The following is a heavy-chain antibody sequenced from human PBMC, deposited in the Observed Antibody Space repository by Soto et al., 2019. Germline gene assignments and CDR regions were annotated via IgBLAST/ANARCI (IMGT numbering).Heavy chain of an antibody. CDR2: INPNSGGT. V-gene: IGHV1-2*04. J-gene: IGHJ6*02. CDR1: GYTFTGYY. D-gene: IGHD2-2*01. CDR3: ARTGYCSSTSCYADGPGGMDV. Sequence: QVQLVQSGAEVKKPGASVKVSCKASGYTFTGYYMHWVRQAPGQGLEWMGWINPNSGGTNYAQKFQGWVTMTRDTSISTAYMELSRLRSDDTAVYYCARTGYCSSTSCYADGPGGMDVWGQGTTVTVSS.